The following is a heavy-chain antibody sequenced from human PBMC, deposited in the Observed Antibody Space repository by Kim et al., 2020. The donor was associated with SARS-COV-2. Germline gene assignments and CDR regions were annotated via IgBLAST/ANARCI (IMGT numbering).Heavy chain of an antibody. CDR1: GFTFSTYW. D-gene: IGHD6-13*01. V-gene: IGHV3-7*01. Sequence: GGSPRLSCAASGFTFSTYWMSWVRQAPGKGLEWVANIKGDGSGKYYVDSVRGRFTISRDNAKNSLYLQMNSLRAEDSGIYFCARDAAISTAGSDYWGQGTLVTVSS. CDR2: IKGDGSGK. CDR3: ARDAAISTAGSDY. J-gene: IGHJ4*02.